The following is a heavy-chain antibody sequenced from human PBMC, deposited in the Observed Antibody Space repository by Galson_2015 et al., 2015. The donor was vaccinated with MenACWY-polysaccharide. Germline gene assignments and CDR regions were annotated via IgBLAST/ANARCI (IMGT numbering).Heavy chain of an antibody. V-gene: IGHV3-7*04. J-gene: IGHJ4*02. Sequence: SLRLSCAASGFTISGYWMTWVRQAPGKGLEWVANIKQDGSEKYNVDSVKGRFTISRDNAKNTLYLQMNSLRAEDTALYYCARGYSAYDWGQGTLVTVSA. CDR2: IKQDGSEK. D-gene: IGHD5-12*01. CDR3: ARGYSAYD. CDR1: GFTISGYW.